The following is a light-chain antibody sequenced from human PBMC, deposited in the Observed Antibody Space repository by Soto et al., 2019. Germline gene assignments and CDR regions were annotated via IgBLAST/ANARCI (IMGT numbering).Light chain of an antibody. CDR1: QSVSNNY. Sequence: EIVLTQSPCTLSLSPGERATLSCRASQSVSNNYLAWYQEKPGQAPRLLIYGASYRATGIPDRFSGSGSGTDFTLTISRLEPEDVAVYYCQQYGNSGTFGQGTKVDIK. CDR3: QQYGNSGT. V-gene: IGKV3-20*01. CDR2: GAS. J-gene: IGKJ1*01.